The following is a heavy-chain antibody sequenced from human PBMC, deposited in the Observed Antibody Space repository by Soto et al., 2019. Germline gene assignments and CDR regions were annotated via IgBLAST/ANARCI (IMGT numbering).Heavy chain of an antibody. D-gene: IGHD4-17*01. CDR2: IYYSGST. CDR1: GGSVSSGSYY. V-gene: IGHV4-61*01. J-gene: IGHJ4*02. Sequence: QVQLQESGPGLVKPSDTLSLTCTVSGGSVSSGSYYWSWIRQPPGKGLEWIGYIYYSGSTNYNPSLKSRVTISVDTSKNQFSLKLSSVTAADTAVYYCARDGLSYGDYYFDYWGQGTLVTVSS. CDR3: ARDGLSYGDYYFDY.